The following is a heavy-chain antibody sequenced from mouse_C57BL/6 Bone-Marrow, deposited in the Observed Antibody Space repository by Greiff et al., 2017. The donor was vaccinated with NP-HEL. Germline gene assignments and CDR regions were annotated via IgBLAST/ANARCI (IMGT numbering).Heavy chain of an antibody. Sequence: EVQVVESGGGLVQPGGSLKLSCAASGFTFSDYYMYWVRQTPEKRLEWVAYISNGGGSTYYPDTVKGRFTISRDNAKNTLYLQMSLLKSEDTARYYWSRQTIYDSLADWGQGTLVTVSA. CDR3: SRQTIYDSLAD. CDR2: ISNGGGST. J-gene: IGHJ3*01. D-gene: IGHD2-4*01. CDR1: GFTFSDYY. V-gene: IGHV5-12*01.